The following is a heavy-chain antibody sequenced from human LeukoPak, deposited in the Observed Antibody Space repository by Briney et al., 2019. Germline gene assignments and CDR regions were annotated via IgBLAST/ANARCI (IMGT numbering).Heavy chain of an antibody. J-gene: IGHJ4*02. D-gene: IGHD6-13*01. CDR3: AREGAAAGLKTFDY. CDR1: GGTFSSYA. CDR2: IIPIFGTA. Sequence: ASVKVSCKASGGTFSSYAISWVRQAPGQGLGWMGGIIPIFGTANYAQKFQGRVTITADESTSTAYMELSSLRSEDTAVYYCAREGAAAGLKTFDYWGQGTLVTVSS. V-gene: IGHV1-69*13.